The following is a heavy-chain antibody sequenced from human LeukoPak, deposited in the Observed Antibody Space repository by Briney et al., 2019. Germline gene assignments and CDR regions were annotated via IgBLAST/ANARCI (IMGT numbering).Heavy chain of an antibody. CDR2: IISDGSST. V-gene: IGHV3-74*01. Sequence: PGGSLRLSWAASGFTFSDYWMHWVRQTPGEGLVWVSRIISDGSSTSYADSVKGRFTISRDNAKNTLYLQMNSLRVEDTAVYYCARDGSLPDYWGQGTLVTVSS. J-gene: IGHJ4*02. CDR1: GFTFSDYW. CDR3: ARDGSLPDY.